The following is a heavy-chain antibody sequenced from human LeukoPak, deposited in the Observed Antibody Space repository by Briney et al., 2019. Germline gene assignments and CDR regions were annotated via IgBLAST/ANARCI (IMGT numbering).Heavy chain of an antibody. D-gene: IGHD3-10*01. CDR2: INHSGST. Sequence: PSETLSLTCAVHGGSFSGYYWSWIRQPPGKGLEWIGEINHSGSTNYNPSLKSRVTISVDTSKNQFSLKLNSVTAADTALYYCAGAHYGSGSYYGWFDPWGQGTLVTVSS. J-gene: IGHJ5*02. CDR1: GGSFSGYY. CDR3: AGAHYGSGSYYGWFDP. V-gene: IGHV4-34*01.